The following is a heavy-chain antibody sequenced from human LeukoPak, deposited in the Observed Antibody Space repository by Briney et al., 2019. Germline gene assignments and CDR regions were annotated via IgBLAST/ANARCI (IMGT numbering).Heavy chain of an antibody. D-gene: IGHD1-20*01. CDR1: GFTFSSYS. CDR3: ARPTYNWNDIWFDP. Sequence: GGSLRLSCAASGFTFSSYSMNWVRQAPGKGLEWVANIKQDGSEKYYVDSVKGRFTISRDNAKNSLYLQMNSPRAEDTAVYYCARPTYNWNDIWFDPWGQGTLVTVSS. J-gene: IGHJ5*02. CDR2: IKQDGSEK. V-gene: IGHV3-7*01.